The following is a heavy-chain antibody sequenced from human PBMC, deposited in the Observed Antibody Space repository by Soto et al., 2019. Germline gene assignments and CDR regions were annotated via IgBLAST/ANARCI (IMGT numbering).Heavy chain of an antibody. J-gene: IGHJ3*02. D-gene: IGHD5-12*01. V-gene: IGHV3-23*01. CDR2: ISGSGGNK. CDR3: ARVLGAYGAFDI. CDR1: GFTFTSYA. Sequence: GGSLRLSCVASGFTFTSYAMRWVRQAPGKGPEWVSSISGSGGNKYYVDSVKGRFTISRDNSKNTLYLQMNSLRAEDSALYYCARVLGAYGAFDIWGQGTMVTVSS.